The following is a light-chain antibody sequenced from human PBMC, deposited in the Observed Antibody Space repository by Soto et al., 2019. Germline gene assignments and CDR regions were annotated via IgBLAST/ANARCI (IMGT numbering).Light chain of an antibody. Sequence: QSLLTQPGSVSGSPGQSITISCTGTSSDVGGYNYVSWYQQHPGKAPKLMIYEVSNRPSGVSNRFSGSKSGNTASLTISGLQAEDEADYYCSSYTSSSTYVFGTGTKVT. CDR2: EVS. CDR3: SSYTSSSTYV. V-gene: IGLV2-14*01. CDR1: SSDVGGYNY. J-gene: IGLJ1*01.